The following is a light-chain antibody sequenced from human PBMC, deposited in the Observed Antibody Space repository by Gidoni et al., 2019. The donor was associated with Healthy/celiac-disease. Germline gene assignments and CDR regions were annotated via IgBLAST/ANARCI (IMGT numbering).Light chain of an antibody. CDR1: QSVSSY. Sequence: ESVLTQSPATLSLSPGERATLSCRASQSVSSYLAWYQQKPGQAPRLLIYDASNRATGIPARFSGSGSGTDFTLTISSLEPEDFAVYYCQQRSNWPPTFXQXTKEEIK. CDR2: DAS. V-gene: IGKV3-11*01. CDR3: QQRSNWPPT. J-gene: IGKJ1*01.